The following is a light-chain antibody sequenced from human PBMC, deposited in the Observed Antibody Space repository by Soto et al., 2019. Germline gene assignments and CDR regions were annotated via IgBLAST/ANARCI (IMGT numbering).Light chain of an antibody. Sequence: DIHMTHSPSSLSASVVDRVTMTCQASQDINNYLNCYQQKPGRAPKLLIYDASNLEAGVPSRFRGSGSGTDFTFTISRLQPEDIATYYCQQYENLPTFGQGTRLEI. V-gene: IGKV1-33*01. CDR3: QQYENLPT. CDR1: QDINNY. J-gene: IGKJ5*01. CDR2: DAS.